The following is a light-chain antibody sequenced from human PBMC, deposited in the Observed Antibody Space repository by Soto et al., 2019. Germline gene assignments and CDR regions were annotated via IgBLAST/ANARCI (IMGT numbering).Light chain of an antibody. CDR1: QNISRW. CDR3: QQLRMYPST. J-gene: IGKJ4*01. CDR2: AAS. Sequence: DIQMTQSPSTLSAFVGDRVSITCRASQNISRWLAWYQQKPGKAPKLLIYAASTLYGGVPSRFSGSGSGTDFALTITSLQAEDFATYYCQQLRMYPSTFGGGTKVDIK. V-gene: IGKV1-5*01.